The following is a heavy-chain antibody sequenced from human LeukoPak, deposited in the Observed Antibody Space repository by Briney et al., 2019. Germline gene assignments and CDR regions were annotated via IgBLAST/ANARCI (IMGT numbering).Heavy chain of an antibody. D-gene: IGHD4-17*01. Sequence: GGSLRLPCAASGFTFSKYAMSWVRQVPGKGLEWVSSIGDSGSSTYYADSVKGRFIISRDNSKNTLYLQMSSLRVEDTAIYYCARRPYAGAFDIWGQGTMVTVSS. V-gene: IGHV3-23*01. J-gene: IGHJ3*02. CDR3: ARRPYAGAFDI. CDR2: IGDSGSST. CDR1: GFTFSKYA.